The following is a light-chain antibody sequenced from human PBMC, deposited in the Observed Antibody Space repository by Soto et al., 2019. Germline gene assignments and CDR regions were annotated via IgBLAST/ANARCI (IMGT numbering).Light chain of an antibody. Sequence: EIVLTQSPGTLSLSPGERATLSCRASQSVSSSYLAWYQQKPGQAPRLLIYGASSRATGIPDRFSGSGSGTDFTRTISRLEPEDFAVYYWQQYGSSPITFGQGTLLEMK. V-gene: IGKV3-20*01. CDR2: GAS. CDR3: QQYGSSPIT. CDR1: QSVSSSY. J-gene: IGKJ5*01.